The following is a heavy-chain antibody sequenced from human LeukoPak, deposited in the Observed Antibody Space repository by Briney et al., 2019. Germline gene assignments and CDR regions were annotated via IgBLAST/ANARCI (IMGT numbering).Heavy chain of an antibody. CDR1: GFTFSNYW. J-gene: IGHJ4*02. CDR3: AKEEAWGVNAFDY. CDR2: IKQDGSEK. V-gene: IGHV3-7*01. Sequence: GGSLRLSCAASGFTFSNYWMSWVRQAPGKGLEWVANIKQDGSEKYYVDSVKGRFTISRDNAKNSLYLQMNSLRAEDTAVYYCAKEEAWGVNAFDYWGQGTLVTVSS. D-gene: IGHD3-10*01.